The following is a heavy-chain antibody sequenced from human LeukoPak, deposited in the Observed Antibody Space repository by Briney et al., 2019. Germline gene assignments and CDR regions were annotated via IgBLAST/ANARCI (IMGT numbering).Heavy chain of an antibody. CDR2: IDYSGST. CDR1: GGSISNYY. Sequence: SETLSLTWTVSGGSISNYYWTWMRQPPGKGLEWIGYIDYSGSTNYNPSLKSRVTISVDTSKNQFSLKLSSVTAADTAVYYCAREIAVALGDYWGQGTLVTVSS. J-gene: IGHJ4*02. V-gene: IGHV4-59*01. CDR3: AREIAVALGDY. D-gene: IGHD6-19*01.